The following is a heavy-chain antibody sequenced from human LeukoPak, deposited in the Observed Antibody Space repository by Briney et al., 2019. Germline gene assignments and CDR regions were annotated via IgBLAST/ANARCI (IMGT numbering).Heavy chain of an antibody. D-gene: IGHD6-19*01. CDR3: TKFFSKTSGWYPGGLDY. CDR1: GLTFRDFY. J-gene: IGHJ4*02. Sequence: GGPLTLLCAPCGLTFRDFYKRCTRRARGGARVGLSYISCEGNRIYYADSVKGRFTSSRDNAKNSLYLQMNSLRGEDTAMYYCTKFFSKTSGWYPGGLDYWGQGILVTVSS. V-gene: IGHV3-11*04. CDR2: ISCEGNRI.